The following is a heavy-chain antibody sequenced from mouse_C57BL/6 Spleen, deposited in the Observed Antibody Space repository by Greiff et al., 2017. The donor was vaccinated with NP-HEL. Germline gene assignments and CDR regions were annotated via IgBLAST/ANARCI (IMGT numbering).Heavy chain of an antibody. Sequence: EVQLQQSGPVLVKPGASVKMSCKASGYTFTDYYMNWVKQSHGKSLEWIGVINPYNGGTSYNQKFQGKATLTVDKSSSTAYMELNSLTSEDSAVYYCSPHSTYYSNYEDYWGQGTTLTVSS. CDR1: GYTFTDYY. CDR2: INPYNGGT. V-gene: IGHV1-19*01. CDR3: SPHSTYYSNYEDY. J-gene: IGHJ2*01. D-gene: IGHD2-5*01.